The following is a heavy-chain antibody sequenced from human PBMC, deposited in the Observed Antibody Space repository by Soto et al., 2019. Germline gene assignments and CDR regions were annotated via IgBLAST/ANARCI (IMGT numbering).Heavy chain of an antibody. D-gene: IGHD3-10*01. J-gene: IGHJ4*02. V-gene: IGHV3-23*01. Sequence: EVQLLESGGGLVQPGGSLRLSCAASGFTFNNYAMTWVRQAPGKGLEWVSAISSGGDTTSYADSMKGRFTVSRDGSKNTLYLQMSSLRAEDTALYYCAKGRGGSGSLTPRVDFWGQGTLVTVSS. CDR3: AKGRGGSGSLTPRVDF. CDR2: ISSGGDTT. CDR1: GFTFNNYA.